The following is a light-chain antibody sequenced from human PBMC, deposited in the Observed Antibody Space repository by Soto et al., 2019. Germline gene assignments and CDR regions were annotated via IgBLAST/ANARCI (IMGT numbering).Light chain of an antibody. J-gene: IGLJ1*01. CDR1: SSDVGAYNY. V-gene: IGLV2-11*01. Sequence: QSALTQPRSVSGSPGQSVTISCTGTSSDVGAYNYVSWYQQHPGKAPKLLIYTVTNRPSGVPDRFSGSKSDNTASLSISGLQAGDEADYYCCSYAGSSSYVFGTGTRSPS. CDR3: CSYAGSSSYV. CDR2: TVT.